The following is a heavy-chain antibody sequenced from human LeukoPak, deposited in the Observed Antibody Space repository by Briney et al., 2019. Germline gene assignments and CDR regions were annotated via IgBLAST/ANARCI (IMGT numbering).Heavy chain of an antibody. Sequence: SGTLSLTCTFSGGSISSSSYYWGWIRQPPVKGLEWIGSIYYSGSTYYNPSLKSRVTISVDTSKNQFSLKLSSVTAADTAVYYCAITVTTIVYWGQRTLVTVSS. J-gene: IGHJ4*02. D-gene: IGHD4-17*01. CDR3: AITVTTIVY. CDR2: IYYSGST. CDR1: GGSISSSSYY. V-gene: IGHV4-39*01.